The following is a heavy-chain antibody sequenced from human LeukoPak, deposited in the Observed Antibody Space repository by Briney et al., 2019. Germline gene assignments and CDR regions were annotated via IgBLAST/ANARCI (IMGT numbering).Heavy chain of an antibody. J-gene: IGHJ4*02. CDR1: GYTFTNYG. D-gene: IGHD6-13*01. Sequence: GASVKVSCKASGYTFTNYGLSWVRPAPGQGLEWMGWISGYNGNTNYAQKLQGRVTMTTDTSTSTAYLEVRSLRSDDTAVYYCAREAGSSWGLDYWGQGTLVTVSS. CDR2: ISGYNGNT. V-gene: IGHV1-18*01. CDR3: AREAGSSWGLDY.